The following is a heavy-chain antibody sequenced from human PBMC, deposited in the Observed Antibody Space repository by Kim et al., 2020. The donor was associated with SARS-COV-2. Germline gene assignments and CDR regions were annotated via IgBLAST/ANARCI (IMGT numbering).Heavy chain of an antibody. CDR2: IYYSGST. CDR3: ARRAYYDSSGYSDDAFDI. Sequence: SETLSLTCTVSGGSISSSSYYWGWIRQPPGKGLEWIGSIYYSGSTYYNPSLKSRVTISVDTSKNQFSLKLSSVTAADTAVYYCARRAYYDSSGYSDDAFDIWGQGTMVTVSS. V-gene: IGHV4-39*01. CDR1: GGSISSSSYY. J-gene: IGHJ3*02. D-gene: IGHD3-22*01.